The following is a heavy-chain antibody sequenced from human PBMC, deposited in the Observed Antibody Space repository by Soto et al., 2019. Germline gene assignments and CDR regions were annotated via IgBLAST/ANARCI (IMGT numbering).Heavy chain of an antibody. CDR2: IWYDGSNK. Sequence: VGSLRLSCAASGFTFDTYVMHWVRQAPGRGLEWVALIWYDGSNKYYADSVKGRFTISRDNSKNTLYLQMNSLRAEDTAVYYCARGARDFDYWGQGTLVTVSS. CDR3: ARGARDFDY. J-gene: IGHJ4*02. CDR1: GFTFDTYV. V-gene: IGHV3-33*01. D-gene: IGHD3-16*01.